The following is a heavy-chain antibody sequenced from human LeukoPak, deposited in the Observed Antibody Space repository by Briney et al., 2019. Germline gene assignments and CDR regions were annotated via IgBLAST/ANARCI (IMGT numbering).Heavy chain of an antibody. D-gene: IGHD4-17*01. CDR1: GFSFSNYW. Sequence: GGSLRLSCAASGFSFSNYWMSWVRQSPEKGLEWVANIKEDGSARYYVDSVKGRFTISRDNPKNSLYLQMGSLRADDTAMYYCARGFGRSSSPHGDSQKTTVDWFDPWGQGTLVTVSS. V-gene: IGHV3-7*03. J-gene: IGHJ5*02. CDR2: IKEDGSAR. CDR3: ARGFGRSSSPHGDSQKTTVDWFDP.